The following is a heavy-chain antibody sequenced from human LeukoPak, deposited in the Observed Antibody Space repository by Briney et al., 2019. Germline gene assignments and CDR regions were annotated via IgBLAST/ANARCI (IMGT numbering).Heavy chain of an antibody. CDR2: INPNSGDT. CDR1: GYTFTGYY. V-gene: IGHV1-2*02. Sequence: ASVNVSCKASGYTFTGYYLHWVRQAPGQGLEWMGWINPNSGDTKSAQKFQGSVTMTRDTSISTAYMELSRLRSDDTAVFYCARGGVIDAFDFWGQGTMVTVSS. D-gene: IGHD2-21*01. J-gene: IGHJ3*01. CDR3: ARGGVIDAFDF.